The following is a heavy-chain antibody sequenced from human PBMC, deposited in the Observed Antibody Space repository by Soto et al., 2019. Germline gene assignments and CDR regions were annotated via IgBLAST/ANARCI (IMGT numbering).Heavy chain of an antibody. J-gene: IGHJ4*02. CDR1: GGSISSSSCY. Sequence: SETLSLTCTVSGGSISSSSCYWGWIRQPPGKGLEWIGSIYYSGSTYYNPSLKSRVTISVDASKNQFSLKLSSVTAADTAVYYCARYLYAEWLLLPIDYWGQGTLVTVSS. CDR3: ARYLYAEWLLLPIDY. CDR2: IYYSGST. D-gene: IGHD3-22*01. V-gene: IGHV4-39*01.